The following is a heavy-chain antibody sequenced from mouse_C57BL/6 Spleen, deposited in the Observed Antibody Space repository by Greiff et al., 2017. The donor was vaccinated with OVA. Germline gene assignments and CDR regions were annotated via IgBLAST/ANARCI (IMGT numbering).Heavy chain of an antibody. V-gene: IGHV6-3*01. D-gene: IGHD1-1*01. J-gene: IGHJ4*01. CDR1: GFTFSNYW. CDR2: IRLKSDNYAT. Sequence: DVQLQESGGGLVQPGGSMKLSCVASGFTFSNYWMNWVRQSPEKGLEWVAQIRLKSDNYATHYAESVKGRFTISRDDSKSSVYLQMNNLRAEDTGIYYCTSLYYGSSYAMDYWGQGTSVTVSS. CDR3: TSLYYGSSYAMDY.